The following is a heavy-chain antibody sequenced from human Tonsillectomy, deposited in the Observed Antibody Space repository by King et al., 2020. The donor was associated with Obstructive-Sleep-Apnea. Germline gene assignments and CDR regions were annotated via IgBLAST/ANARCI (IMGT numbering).Heavy chain of an antibody. J-gene: IGHJ1*01. V-gene: IGHV4-31*03. CDR3: ARDTGGGNSGDFQH. CDR1: GGSISSGGYY. Sequence: QLQESGPGLVKPSETLSLTCTVSGGSISSGGYYWSWIRQYPGKGLEWLGHIYYSGSTYYNPSLKSRVTISRDTSENQFSLKLTSVTAADTAVYYCARDTGGGNSGDFQHWGQGTLVTVSP. CDR2: IYYSGST. D-gene: IGHD4-23*01.